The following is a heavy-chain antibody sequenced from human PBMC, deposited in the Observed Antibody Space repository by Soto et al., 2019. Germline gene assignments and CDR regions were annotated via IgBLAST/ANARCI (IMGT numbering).Heavy chain of an antibody. CDR2: MNPNSGNT. CDR3: ARYPDTSYCSNGSCSYDAFDI. J-gene: IGHJ3*02. V-gene: IGHV1-8*01. D-gene: IGHD3-10*01. CDR1: GYSFTSYD. Sequence: QVQMVQSGAEVKKPGASVKVSCRASGYSFTSYDVNWVRQATGQGLEWMGWMNPNSGNTAFAEKFQGRVTMTRHTTISTAYMELSGLTSEDTAVHYCARYPDTSYCSNGSCSYDAFDIWGQGTVVTVSS.